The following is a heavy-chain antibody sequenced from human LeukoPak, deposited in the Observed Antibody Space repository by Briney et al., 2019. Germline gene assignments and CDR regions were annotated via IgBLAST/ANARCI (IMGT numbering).Heavy chain of an antibody. V-gene: IGHV1-8*01. Sequence: ASVKVSCKASGYTFTSYDIYWVRQATGQGLEWMGWMNPDSGNTGYAQQFQGRVTMTRNTSINTAYMELSSLRSEDTAVYYCATAGSSSSYGMDVWGQGTAVTVSS. CDR1: GYTFTSYD. CDR3: ATAGSSSSYGMDV. D-gene: IGHD6-6*01. J-gene: IGHJ6*02. CDR2: MNPDSGNT.